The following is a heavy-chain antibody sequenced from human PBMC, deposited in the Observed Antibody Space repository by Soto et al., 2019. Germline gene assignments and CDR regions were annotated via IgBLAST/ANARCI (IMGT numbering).Heavy chain of an antibody. J-gene: IGHJ4*02. D-gene: IGHD2-2*03. CDR1: GFTFSSHW. CDR3: VDPYFFDY. V-gene: IGHV3-74*01. CDR2: INSDGSGT. Sequence: GGSLRLSCAASGFTFSSHWMHWVRQAPGKGLVWVSRINSDGSGTSYADSVKGRFTISRDNAKNSLYLQMNSLRAEDTALYYCVDPYFFDYWGQGTLVTVSS.